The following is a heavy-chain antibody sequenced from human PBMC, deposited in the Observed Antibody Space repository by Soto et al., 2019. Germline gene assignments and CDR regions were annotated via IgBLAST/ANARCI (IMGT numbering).Heavy chain of an antibody. CDR2: ISGPSNHI. CDR3: ARGHGDYAPGY. D-gene: IGHD4-17*01. Sequence: EVQLVESGGGFLQPGGSLRLSCATSGFTFSSFSMNWFRQAPGKGLEWVSYISGPSNHIYYAASVKGRFTISRDNAKNSLYLQLNSLRDDDTAVYYCARGHGDYAPGYWGQGTLVTVSS. V-gene: IGHV3-48*02. CDR1: GFTFSSFS. J-gene: IGHJ1*01.